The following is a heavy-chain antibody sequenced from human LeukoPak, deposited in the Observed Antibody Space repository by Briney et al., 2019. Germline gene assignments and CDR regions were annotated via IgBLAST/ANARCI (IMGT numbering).Heavy chain of an antibody. CDR3: AKSSGSYPYYFDY. V-gene: IGHV3-23*01. Sequence: SGGSLRLSCAASGFTFSSYAMSWVRQAPGKGLDWVSAISDSGGYTYYADSVKGRFTISRDNAKNTVYLQMNSLRAEDTAVYYCAKSSGSYPYYFDYWGQGTLVTVSS. J-gene: IGHJ4*02. CDR2: ISDSGGYT. D-gene: IGHD3-10*01. CDR1: GFTFSSYA.